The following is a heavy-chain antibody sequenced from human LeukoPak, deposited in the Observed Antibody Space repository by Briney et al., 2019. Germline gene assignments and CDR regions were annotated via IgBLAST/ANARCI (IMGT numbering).Heavy chain of an antibody. CDR3: ARDRGTNGINDRGYFDY. J-gene: IGHJ4*02. CDR1: GFTFSSYG. V-gene: IGHV3-33*01. Sequence: GRSLRLSCAASGFTFSSYGMHGVRQAPGKGLEWGAIIWYDGSNKYYVDSVRGRFTISRDNSRNPLYLQMNRLRAEDTAVYYCARDRGTNGINDRGYFDYWGQGPLDTVFS. D-gene: IGHD1-14*01. CDR2: IWYDGSNK.